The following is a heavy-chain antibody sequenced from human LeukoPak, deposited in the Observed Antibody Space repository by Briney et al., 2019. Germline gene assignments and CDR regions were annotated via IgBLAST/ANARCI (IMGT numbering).Heavy chain of an antibody. CDR1: GFTFSDYY. CDR3: ARSHMKNYDFWSGTLHYYYMDV. J-gene: IGHJ6*03. D-gene: IGHD3-3*01. V-gene: IGHV3-11*04. Sequence: PGGSLRLSCAASGFTFSDYYMSWIRQAPGKGLEWVSYISSSGSTIYYADSVKGRFTISRDNAKNSLYLQMNSLRAEDTAVYYCARSHMKNYDFWSGTLHYYYMDVWGKETTVTVSS. CDR2: ISSSGSTI.